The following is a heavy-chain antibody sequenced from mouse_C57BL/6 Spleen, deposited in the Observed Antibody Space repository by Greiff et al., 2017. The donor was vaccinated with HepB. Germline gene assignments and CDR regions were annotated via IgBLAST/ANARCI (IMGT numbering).Heavy chain of an antibody. CDR3: ARFPYYYGSSNWYFDV. CDR1: GYTFTDYN. V-gene: IGHV1-18*01. J-gene: IGHJ1*03. D-gene: IGHD1-1*01. Sequence: EVQLQQSGPELVKPGASVKIPCKASGYTFTDYNMDWVKQSHGKSLEWIGDINPNNGGTIYNQKFKGKATLTVDKSSSTAYMELRSLTSEDTAVYYCARFPYYYGSSNWYFDVWGTGTTVTVSS. CDR2: INPNNGGT.